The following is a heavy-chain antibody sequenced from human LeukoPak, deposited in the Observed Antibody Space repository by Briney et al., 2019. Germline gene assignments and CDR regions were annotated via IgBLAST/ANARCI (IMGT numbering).Heavy chain of an antibody. V-gene: IGHV3-30*18. CDR2: ISYDGSNK. Sequence: PGGSLRLSCAASGFTLSSYAMHWVRQAPGKGLEWVAVISYDGSNKYYAESVKGRFTISRDNSKNTLYLQMNSLRAEDTAVYYCAKVPRQSGWYPLSDYWGQGALVTVSS. D-gene: IGHD6-13*01. CDR3: AKVPRQSGWYPLSDY. J-gene: IGHJ4*02. CDR1: GFTLSSYA.